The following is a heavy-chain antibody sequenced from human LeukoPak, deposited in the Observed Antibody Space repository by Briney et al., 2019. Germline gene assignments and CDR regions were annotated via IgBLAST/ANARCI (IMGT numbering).Heavy chain of an antibody. CDR3: ATYYYDSSGYYYSPFDY. Sequence: SVKVSCKASGGAFSSYAISWVRQAPGQGLEWMGGIIPIFGTANYAQKFQGRVTITADESTSTAYMELSSLRSEDTAVYYCATYYYDSSGYYYSPFDYWGQGTLVTVSS. CDR2: IIPIFGTA. J-gene: IGHJ4*02. CDR1: GGAFSSYA. D-gene: IGHD3-22*01. V-gene: IGHV1-69*13.